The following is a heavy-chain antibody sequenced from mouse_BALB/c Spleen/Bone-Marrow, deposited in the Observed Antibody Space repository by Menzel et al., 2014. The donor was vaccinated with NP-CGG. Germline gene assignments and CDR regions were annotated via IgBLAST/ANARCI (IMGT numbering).Heavy chain of an antibody. Sequence: DVQLVESGGGLVKPGGSLKLSCAASGFAFSSYDVSWVRQTPEKRLEWVAYISSGGGSTYYPDTVKGRFTISRDNAKNTLYLQMSSLKSEDTAMYYCARPLYYYGSSPFYAMDYWGQGTSVTVSS. J-gene: IGHJ4*01. V-gene: IGHV5-12-1*01. D-gene: IGHD1-1*01. CDR1: GFAFSSYD. CDR3: ARPLYYYGSSPFYAMDY. CDR2: ISSGGGST.